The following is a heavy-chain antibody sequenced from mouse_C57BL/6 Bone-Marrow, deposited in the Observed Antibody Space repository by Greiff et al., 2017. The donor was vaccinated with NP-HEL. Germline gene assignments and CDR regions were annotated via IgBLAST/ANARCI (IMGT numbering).Heavy chain of an antibody. J-gene: IGHJ4*01. Sequence: QVTLKESGPGILQPSQTLSLTCSFSGFSLSTFGMGVGWIRQPSGKGLDWLAHIWWDDDKYYNPALKSRLSIFKDTSKNQVFLKIANVDTADTATYYCGGWFRENAMDYWGQGTSVTVSS. D-gene: IGHD2-3*01. CDR1: GFSLSTFGMG. CDR3: GGWFRENAMDY. CDR2: IWWDDDK. V-gene: IGHV8-8*01.